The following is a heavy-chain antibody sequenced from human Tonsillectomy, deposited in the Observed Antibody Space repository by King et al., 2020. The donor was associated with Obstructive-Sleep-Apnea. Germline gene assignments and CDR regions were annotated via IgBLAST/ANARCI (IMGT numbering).Heavy chain of an antibody. CDR3: ARSSGSYGVDY. D-gene: IGHD1-26*01. CDR2: IYYSGIT. V-gene: IGHV4-59*08. J-gene: IGHJ4*02. CDR1: GGSISSYY. Sequence: QLQESGPGLVKPSETLSLTCTVSGGSISSYYWSWIRQPPGKGLEWIGYIYYSGITNYNPSLKSRVTISVDTSKNQFSLKLSSVTAADTAVYYCARSSGSYGVDYWGQGTLVTVSS.